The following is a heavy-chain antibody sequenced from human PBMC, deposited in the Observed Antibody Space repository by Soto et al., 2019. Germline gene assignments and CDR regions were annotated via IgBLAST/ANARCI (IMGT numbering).Heavy chain of an antibody. V-gene: IGHV3-30*18. CDR2: ISYDGSNK. CDR1: GFTFRSYG. D-gene: IGHD1-26*01. J-gene: IGHJ3*02. Sequence: QSGGSLRLSCAASGFTFRSYGMHWVRQAPAKGLEWVAVISYDGSNKYYADSVKGRFTISRDNSKNTLYLQMNSLRAEDTAVYYCAKGGVGSTSNAFDIWGQGTMVTVSS. CDR3: AKGGVGSTSNAFDI.